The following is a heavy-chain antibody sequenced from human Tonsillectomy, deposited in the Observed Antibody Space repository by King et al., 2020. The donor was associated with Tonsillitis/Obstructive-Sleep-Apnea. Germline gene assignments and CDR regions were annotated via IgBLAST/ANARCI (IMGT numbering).Heavy chain of an antibody. CDR2: IRSKAYGGTA. J-gene: IGHJ4*02. CDR1: GFTSGDSA. V-gene: IGHV3-49*04. D-gene: IGHD6-19*01. Sequence: VQLVESGGGLVQPGRSLRLSCTASGFTSGDSAMSWVRQAPGKGLEWVGFIRSKAYGGTAEYAASVKGRFTISRDDSKSIAYLQMNSLKTEDTAVYYCTRDLSPTWLVLCYWGQGTLVTVSS. CDR3: TRDLSPTWLVLCY.